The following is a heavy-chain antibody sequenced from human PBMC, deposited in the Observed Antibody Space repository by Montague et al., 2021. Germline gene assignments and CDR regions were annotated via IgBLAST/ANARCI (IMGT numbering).Heavy chain of an antibody. CDR1: GGSISSSSYY. V-gene: IGHV4-39*01. CDR2: IYDSGST. Sequence: SETLSLTCTVSGGSISSSSYYWGWIRQPPGKGLEWIGSIYDSGSTYYNPSLKSRLTISVDSSKNQCSLKLSSVTAADTAVYYWVLTPSFYHHRIDVWGQGTTVTVSS. D-gene: IGHD4/OR15-4a*01. CDR3: VLTPSFYHHRIDV. J-gene: IGHJ6*02.